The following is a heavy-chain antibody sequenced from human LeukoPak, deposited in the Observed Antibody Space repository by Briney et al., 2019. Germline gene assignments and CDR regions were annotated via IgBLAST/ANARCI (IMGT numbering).Heavy chain of an antibody. CDR1: GGPFSGYY. V-gene: IGHV4-34*01. CDR3: ARGGGIAAAGRPYNWFDP. Sequence: SETLSLTCAVYGGPFSGYYWSWIRQPPGKGLEWIGEINHSGSTNYNPSLKSRVTISVDTSKNQFSLKLSSVTAADTAVYYCARGGGIAAAGRPYNWFDPWGQGTLVTVSS. J-gene: IGHJ5*02. D-gene: IGHD6-13*01. CDR2: INHSGST.